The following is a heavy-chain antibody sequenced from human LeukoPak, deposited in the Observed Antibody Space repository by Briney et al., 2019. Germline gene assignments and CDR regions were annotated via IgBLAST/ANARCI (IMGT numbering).Heavy chain of an antibody. CDR2: IKQDGSEK. CDR1: GFSFSSYW. J-gene: IGHJ4*02. Sequence: GGSLRLSCAASGFSFSSYWMSWVRQAPGTGLEWVANIKQDGSEKYYVDSVKGRFTISRDNAKNSLYLQMNSLRAEDTAVYYCASRVAGARFYFDYWGQGTLVTVSS. CDR3: ASRVAGARFYFDY. D-gene: IGHD6-19*01. V-gene: IGHV3-7*02.